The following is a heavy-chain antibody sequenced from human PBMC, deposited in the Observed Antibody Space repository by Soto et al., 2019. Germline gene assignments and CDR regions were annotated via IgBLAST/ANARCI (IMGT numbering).Heavy chain of an antibody. CDR2: MNPNSGNT. CDR3: XREXXSYGMDV. CDR1: GYTFTSYD. V-gene: IGHV1-8*01. J-gene: IGHJ6*02. Sequence: QVQLVQSGAEVKKPGASVKVSCKASGYTFTSYDINWVRQATGQGLEWMGWMNPNSGNTGYAQKFQGRVTMTRNTSXXXXXXXXSSLXXEXXXXXXXXREXXSYGMDVWGQGTTVTVSS. D-gene: IGHD6-13*01.